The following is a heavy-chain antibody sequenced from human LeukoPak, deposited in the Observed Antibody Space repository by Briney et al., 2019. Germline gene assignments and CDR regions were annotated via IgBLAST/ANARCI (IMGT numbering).Heavy chain of an antibody. CDR2: ISYDGSNK. D-gene: IGHD3-22*01. J-gene: IGHJ4*02. CDR3: AREEVTMIVGPSYYFDY. CDR1: GFTFSSYA. Sequence: GSLRLSCAASGFTFSSYAMHWVRQAPGKGLEWVAVISYDGSNKYYADSVEGRFTISRDNSKNTLYLQMNSLRAEDTAVYYCAREEVTMIVGPSYYFDYWGQGTLVTVSS. V-gene: IGHV3-30*01.